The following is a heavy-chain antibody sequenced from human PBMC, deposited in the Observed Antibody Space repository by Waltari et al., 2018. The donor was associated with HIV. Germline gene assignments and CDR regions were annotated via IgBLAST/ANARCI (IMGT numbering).Heavy chain of an antibody. D-gene: IGHD3-22*01. V-gene: IGHV3-53*01. CDR1: GLPVLHMY. CDR2: IYSNATT. Sequence: EVQLVVSGGGLFQPGGSLSLACAACGLPVLHMYMSWVRQAPGKGLEWVSLIYSNATTYYADSVKGRFTISRDNSKNTLYLQMNSLRADDTAVYFCATVLVRTSWVITTAPFDYWGQGTLVTVSS. CDR3: ATVLVRTSWVITTAPFDY. J-gene: IGHJ4*02.